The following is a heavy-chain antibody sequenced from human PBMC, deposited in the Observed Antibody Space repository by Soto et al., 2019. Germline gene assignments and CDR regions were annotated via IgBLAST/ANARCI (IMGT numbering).Heavy chain of an antibody. CDR1: GFTFSSYG. CDR3: AKDLNREWTGWFDP. D-gene: IGHD3-3*01. CDR2: ISYDGSNK. V-gene: IGHV3-30*18. J-gene: IGHJ5*02. Sequence: GGSLRLSCAASGFTFSSYGMHWVRQAPGKGLEWVAVISYDGSNKYYADSVKGRFTISRDNSKNTLYLQMNSLRAEDTAVYYCAKDLNREWTGWFDPWGQGT.